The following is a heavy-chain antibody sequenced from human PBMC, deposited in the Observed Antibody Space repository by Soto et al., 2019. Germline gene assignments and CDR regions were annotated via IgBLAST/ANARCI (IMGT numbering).Heavy chain of an antibody. V-gene: IGHV3-30*18. CDR2: ISYDGSNK. J-gene: IGHJ4*02. Sequence: SLRLSCAASGFTFSSYGMHWVRQAPGKGLEWVAVISYDGSNKYYADSVKGRFTISRDNSKNTLYLQMNSLRAEDTAVYYCANGATYYDSSGPFDYWGQGTLVTVSS. D-gene: IGHD3-22*01. CDR3: ANGATYYDSSGPFDY. CDR1: GFTFSSYG.